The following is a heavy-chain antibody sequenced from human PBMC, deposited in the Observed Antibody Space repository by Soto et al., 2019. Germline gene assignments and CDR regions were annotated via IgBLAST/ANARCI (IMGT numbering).Heavy chain of an antibody. CDR3: VRNWRYYGGVYYYGMDA. D-gene: IGHD3-10*01. J-gene: IGHJ6*02. V-gene: IGHV2-5*02. CDR2: IDWDDDE. CDR1: GCSLNTGGVG. Sequence: ITLKESGPTLVKPTQTLTLTWTFSGCSLNTGGVGVGWVRQPRGKAMEWLALIDWDDDERYRPSLRSRLNITKDTINNQVVLTMTNMDPEDTATDYCVRNWRYYGGVYYYGMDAWGQGTTVTVSS.